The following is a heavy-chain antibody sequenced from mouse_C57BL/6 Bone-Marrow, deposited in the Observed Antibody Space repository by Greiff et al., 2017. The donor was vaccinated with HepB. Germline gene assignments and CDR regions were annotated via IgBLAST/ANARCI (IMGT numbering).Heavy chain of an antibody. J-gene: IGHJ2*01. CDR3: ARDRFDYYFDY. CDR1: GFTFSTSG. Sequence: EVKLVESGGDLVKSGGSLKLSCAASGFTFSTSGMSWVRQTPDKRLEWVATINTGGTYTYYPDSVKGRFTISRDTATNTLFLQMSSLKSEDTAIYYCARDRFDYYFDYWGQGTTLTVSS. CDR2: INTGGTYT. V-gene: IGHV5-6*01. D-gene: IGHD2-14*01.